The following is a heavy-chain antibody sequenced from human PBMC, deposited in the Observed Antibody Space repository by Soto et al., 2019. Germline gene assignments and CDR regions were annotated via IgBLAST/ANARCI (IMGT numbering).Heavy chain of an antibody. CDR3: GRVVEGATRHTDSDS. V-gene: IGHV4-39*02. Sequence: PSETLSLTCAVSGVSIHNSHSFWGWIRQPPGKGLELIGSVYYSGGSHYNPSLKGRVTISVDTSNNQVSLRVNSVTAADTAVYYCGRVVEGATRHTDSDSWGQGMLVTVSS. CDR1: GVSIHNSHSF. J-gene: IGHJ5*02. CDR2: VYYSGGS. D-gene: IGHD2-15*01.